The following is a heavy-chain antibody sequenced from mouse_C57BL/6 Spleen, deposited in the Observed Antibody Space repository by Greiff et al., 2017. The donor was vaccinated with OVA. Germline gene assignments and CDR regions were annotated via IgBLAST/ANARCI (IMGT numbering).Heavy chain of an antibody. D-gene: IGHD3-2*02. CDR1: GYTFTSYW. J-gene: IGHJ4*01. CDR2: IDPSDSET. V-gene: IGHV1-52*01. Sequence: QVQLQQPGAELVRPGSSVKLSCKASGYTFTSYWMHWVKQRPIQGLEWIGNIDPSDSETHYNQKFKDKATLTVDKSSSTAYMQLSSLTSEDSAVYYCARSRDSSGFDAMDYWGQGTSVTVSS. CDR3: ARSRDSSGFDAMDY.